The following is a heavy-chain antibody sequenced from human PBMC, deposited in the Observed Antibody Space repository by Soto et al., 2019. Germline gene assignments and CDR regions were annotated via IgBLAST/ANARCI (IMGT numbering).Heavy chain of an antibody. V-gene: IGHV1-18*01. D-gene: IGHD5-12*01. CDR2: ISAYNGNT. CDR1: GYTFTSYG. J-gene: IGHJ6*02. Sequence: QVQLVQSGAEVKKPGASVKVSCKASGYTFTSYGISWVRQAPGQGLEWMGWISAYNGNTNYAQKLQGRVTMTTDTSTSTAYMELRSLRSDDTAGYYCARDRGYSGYGTIYYYYGMDVWGQGTTVTVSS. CDR3: ARDRGYSGYGTIYYYYGMDV.